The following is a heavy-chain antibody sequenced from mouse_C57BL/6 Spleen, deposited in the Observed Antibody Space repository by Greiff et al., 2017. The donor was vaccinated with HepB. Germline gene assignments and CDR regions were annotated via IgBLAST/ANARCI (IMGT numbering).Heavy chain of an antibody. J-gene: IGHJ1*03. CDR3: ARGTTVVAPPYWYFDV. Sequence: EVQLQQSGPELVKPGASVKIPCKASGYTFTDYNMDWVKQSHGKGLEWIGDINPNNGGTIYNQKFKGKATLTVDKSSSTAYMELRSLTSEDTAVYYCARGTTVVAPPYWYFDVWGTGTTVTVSS. CDR1: GYTFTDYN. CDR2: INPNNGGT. V-gene: IGHV1-18*01. D-gene: IGHD1-1*01.